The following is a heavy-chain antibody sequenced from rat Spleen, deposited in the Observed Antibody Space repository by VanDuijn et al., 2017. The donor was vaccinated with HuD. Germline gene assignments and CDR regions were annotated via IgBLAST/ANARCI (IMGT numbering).Heavy chain of an antibody. CDR3: ARAPGNGYVMDA. Sequence: QVQLKESGPGLVKPSETLSLTCTVSGFSLASSHVSCLRQPPGKGLEWMGVMWEDGNTVYNSALKSRLSISRDTSKSQVFLKMNSLQSEDTATYHCARAPGNGYVMDAWGQGASVTVSS. J-gene: IGHJ4*01. D-gene: IGHD5-1*01. CDR1: GFSLASSH. CDR2: MWEDGNT. V-gene: IGHV2-32*01.